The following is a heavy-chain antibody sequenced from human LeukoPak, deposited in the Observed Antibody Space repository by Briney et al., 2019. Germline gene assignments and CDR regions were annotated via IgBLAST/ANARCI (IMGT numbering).Heavy chain of an antibody. Sequence: SQTLSLTCTVSGDSISSGDYHWSWLRQPPGTGLEWIGYIYYRGSAYYNSSLKSRITISLDKSKNQVSLKLSSVTAADTAVYYCARDGSTRGGAFDIWGQGTMVTVSS. J-gene: IGHJ3*02. CDR3: ARDGSTRGGAFDI. CDR2: IYYRGSA. CDR1: GDSISSGDYH. V-gene: IGHV4-30-4*01. D-gene: IGHD4-11*01.